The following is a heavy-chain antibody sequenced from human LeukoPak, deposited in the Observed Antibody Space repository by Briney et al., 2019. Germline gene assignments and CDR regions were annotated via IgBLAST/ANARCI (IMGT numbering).Heavy chain of an antibody. D-gene: IGHD4-11*01. V-gene: IGHV3-21*01. Sequence: GGSLRLSCAASGFTFSSYSMDWVRQAPGKGLEWVSSISSSSSYIYYADSVKGRFTISRDNAKNSLYLQMNSLRAEDTAVYYCTSEDHSNYNYWGQGTLVTVSS. J-gene: IGHJ4*02. CDR3: TSEDHSNYNY. CDR2: ISSSSSYI. CDR1: GFTFSSYS.